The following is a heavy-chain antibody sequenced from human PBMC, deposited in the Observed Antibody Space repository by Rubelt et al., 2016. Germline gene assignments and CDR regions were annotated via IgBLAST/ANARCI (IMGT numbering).Heavy chain of an antibody. Sequence: QLQLQESGPGLVKPSETLSLTCTVSGYSISSNGYFWGWIRQPPGKGLEWIGSVNYSGKTYYNPSLKSRVTISLDTSKNQFSRKLGSVTAADTAVYFCGRGFSGFYFWVDSWGRGALVTVSS. CDR3: GRGFSGFYFWVDS. CDR2: VNYSGKT. CDR1: GYSISSNGYF. V-gene: IGHV4-39*01. J-gene: IGHJ4*02. D-gene: IGHD3-22*01.